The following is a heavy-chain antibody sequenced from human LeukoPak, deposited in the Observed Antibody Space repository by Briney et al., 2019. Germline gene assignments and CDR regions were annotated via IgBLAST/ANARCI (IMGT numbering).Heavy chain of an antibody. V-gene: IGHV1-18*01. CDR2: ISAYNGNT. CDR3: ARAGSDDFWSGYYGYYMDV. CDR1: GYTFTSYG. J-gene: IGHJ6*03. Sequence: SVKVFCKASGYTFTSYGISWVRQAPGQGLEWMGWISAYNGNTNYAQKLQGRVTMTTDTSTSTAYMELRSLRSDDTAVYYCARAGSDDFWSGYYGYYMDVWGKGTTVTVSS. D-gene: IGHD3-3*01.